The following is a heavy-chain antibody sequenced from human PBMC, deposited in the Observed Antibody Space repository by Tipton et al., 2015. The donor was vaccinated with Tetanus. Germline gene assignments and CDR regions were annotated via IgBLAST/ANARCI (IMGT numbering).Heavy chain of an antibody. CDR2: INQSGST. V-gene: IGHV4-34*01. Sequence: TLSLTCAVYGGSFSGYYWSWVRQSPGKGLEWIGEINQSGSTNYNPSLKSRVTISVDTSKNQFSLKLSSVTAADTAVYYCARPHYQYWYFDLWGRGTLVTVSS. CDR1: GGSFSGYY. CDR3: ARPHYQYWYFDL. D-gene: IGHD2-2*01. J-gene: IGHJ2*01.